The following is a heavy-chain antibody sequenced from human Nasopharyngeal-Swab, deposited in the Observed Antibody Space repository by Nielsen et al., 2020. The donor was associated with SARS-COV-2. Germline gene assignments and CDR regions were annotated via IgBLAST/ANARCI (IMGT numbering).Heavy chain of an antibody. Sequence: GESLKISCEASGFTVSSNYMTWVRQAPGKGLEWVSVIYSGGITYYADSVKGRFTISRDNAKNSLYLQMNSLRAEDTAVYYCARGRDYGGYYFDYWGQGTLVTVSS. J-gene: IGHJ4*02. CDR1: GFTVSSNY. V-gene: IGHV3-53*01. D-gene: IGHD4-23*01. CDR2: IYSGGIT. CDR3: ARGRDYGGYYFDY.